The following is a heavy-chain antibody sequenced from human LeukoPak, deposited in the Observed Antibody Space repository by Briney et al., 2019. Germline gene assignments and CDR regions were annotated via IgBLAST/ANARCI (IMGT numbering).Heavy chain of an antibody. CDR1: GFTFNSYE. V-gene: IGHV3-48*03. CDR3: ARKGLGGELGGFDS. CDR2: ISSSGSTI. Sequence: GGSLRLSCAASGFTFNSYEMNWVRQAPGKGLEWISYISSSGSTIYYADSVKGRFTISRDNAKNSLYLQMNSLRVEDTALYHCARKGLGGELGGFDSWGQGTLVTVSS. J-gene: IGHJ4*02. D-gene: IGHD1-7*01.